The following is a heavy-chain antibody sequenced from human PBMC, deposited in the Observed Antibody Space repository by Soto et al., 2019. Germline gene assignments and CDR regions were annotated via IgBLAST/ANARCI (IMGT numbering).Heavy chain of an antibody. D-gene: IGHD5-18*01. Sequence: GGSLRLSCAASGFTFSSYSMNWVRQAPGKGLEWVSSISSSSSYIYYADSVKGRFTISRDNAKNSLYLQMNSLRAEDTAVYYCARDPRIEPERGYSYGSRAFDIWGQGTMVTVSS. J-gene: IGHJ3*02. CDR2: ISSSSSYI. CDR3: ARDPRIEPERGYSYGSRAFDI. V-gene: IGHV3-21*01. CDR1: GFTFSSYS.